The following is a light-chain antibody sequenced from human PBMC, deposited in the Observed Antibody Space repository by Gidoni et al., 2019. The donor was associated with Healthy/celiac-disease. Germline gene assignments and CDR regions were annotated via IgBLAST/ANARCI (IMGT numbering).Light chain of an antibody. J-gene: IGKJ5*01. CDR3: QQYDNLPIT. CDR2: EAS. V-gene: IGKV1-33*01. Sequence: DIQMTQSPSSLSASVGDRVTITCQASQDISKYLNWYQQKQGKAPKLLIYEASNLKTGVPSRFSGSGSGTDVTFTISSLQSEDIATYYCQQYDNLPITFGQGTRLEIK. CDR1: QDISKY.